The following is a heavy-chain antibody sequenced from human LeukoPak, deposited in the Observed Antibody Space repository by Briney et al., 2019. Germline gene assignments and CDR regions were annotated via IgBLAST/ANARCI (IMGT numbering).Heavy chain of an antibody. CDR3: ARGPPNWGMVGY. CDR2: MKSNNGHT. D-gene: IGHD7-27*01. V-gene: IGHV1-8*01. CDR1: GYXXTXXX. J-gene: IGHJ4*02. Sequence: VSCXXXGYXXTXXXFNWERQATGXGLEWMGWMKSNNGHTGYAQKFQGRVTMTRDTSISTAYMELSSLTFEDTAVYYCARGPPNWGMVGYWGQGTLVTVSS.